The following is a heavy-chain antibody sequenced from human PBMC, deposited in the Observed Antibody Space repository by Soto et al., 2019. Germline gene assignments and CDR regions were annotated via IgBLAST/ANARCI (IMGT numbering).Heavy chain of an antibody. D-gene: IGHD5-12*01. Sequence: ASVKVSCKASGGTFSSYAISWVRQAPGQGLEWMGGIIPIFGTANYAQKFQGRVTITADESTSTAYMELSSLRSEDTAVYYCARGVEDVRNSGYDFRDAFDIWGQGTMVTVSS. J-gene: IGHJ3*02. V-gene: IGHV1-69*13. CDR2: IIPIFGTA. CDR3: ARGVEDVRNSGYDFRDAFDI. CDR1: GGTFSSYA.